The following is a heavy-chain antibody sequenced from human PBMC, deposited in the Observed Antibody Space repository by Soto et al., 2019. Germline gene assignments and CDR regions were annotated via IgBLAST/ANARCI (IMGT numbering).Heavy chain of an antibody. V-gene: IGHV3-30-3*01. CDR3: SRTLSSAMEYTNFDY. CDR2: ISSDGSIK. J-gene: IGHJ4*02. Sequence: QVQLVESGGGVVQPGRSLSLSCAASGFTFGRYAMHWVRQAPGKGLEWVAVISSDGSIKYYADSVRGRFSNSRDNSKNTLYLQMNSLRPEDTAVCYCSRTLSSAMEYTNFDYWGQGTLVTVSS. D-gene: IGHD5-18*01. CDR1: GFTFGRYA.